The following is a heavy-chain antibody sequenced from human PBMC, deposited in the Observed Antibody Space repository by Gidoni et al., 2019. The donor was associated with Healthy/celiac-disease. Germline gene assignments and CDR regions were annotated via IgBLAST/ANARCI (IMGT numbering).Heavy chain of an antibody. Sequence: QVQLVESGGGVVQPGRSLRLSCAASGFTFSSYAMHWVRQAPGKGLEWVAVISYDGSNKYYADSVKGRFTISRDNSKNTLYLQMNSLRAEDTAVYYCARAGYSNYPVYYFDYWGQGTLVTVSS. J-gene: IGHJ4*02. V-gene: IGHV3-30-3*01. CDR1: GFTFSSYA. CDR2: ISYDGSNK. CDR3: ARAGYSNYPVYYFDY. D-gene: IGHD4-4*01.